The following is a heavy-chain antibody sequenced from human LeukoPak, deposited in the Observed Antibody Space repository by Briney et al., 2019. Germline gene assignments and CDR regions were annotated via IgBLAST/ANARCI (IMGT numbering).Heavy chain of an antibody. D-gene: IGHD3-22*01. J-gene: IGHJ3*02. Sequence: ASVKVSCKASGYTFTGYYMHWVRQAPGQGLEWMGWMNPNSGNTGYAQKFQGRVTMTRNTSISTAYMELSSLRSEDTAVYYCARGAYYYDSSGYYYLRAFDIWGQGTMVTVSS. CDR3: ARGAYYYDSSGYYYLRAFDI. CDR2: MNPNSGNT. V-gene: IGHV1-8*02. CDR1: GYTFTGYY.